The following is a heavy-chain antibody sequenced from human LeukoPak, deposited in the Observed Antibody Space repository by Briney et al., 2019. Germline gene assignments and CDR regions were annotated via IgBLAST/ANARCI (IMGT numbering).Heavy chain of an antibody. V-gene: IGHV4-59*01. Sequence: PSETLSLTCTVSGGSISSYYWSWIRQPPGKGLELIGYIYYSGSTNYNPSLKSRVTISVDTSKNQFSLKLSSVTAADTAVYYCARFKGYYYGMDVWGQGTTVTVSS. CDR2: IYYSGST. CDR3: ARFKGYYYGMDV. J-gene: IGHJ6*02. CDR1: GGSISSYY.